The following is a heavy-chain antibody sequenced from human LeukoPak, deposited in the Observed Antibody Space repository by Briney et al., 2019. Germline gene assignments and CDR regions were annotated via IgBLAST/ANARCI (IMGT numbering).Heavy chain of an antibody. J-gene: IGHJ4*02. CDR3: ARDGTVVPFDY. V-gene: IGHV3-30*03. CDR2: TSFDGGNK. D-gene: IGHD4-23*01. Sequence: PGGSLRLSCAASGLTFSSFGMHWVRQAPGKGLEWVAVTSFDGGNKYYADSVKGRFTISRDNSKSTLYLQMNSLRAEDTAVYYCARDGTVVPFDYWGQGTLVTVSS. CDR1: GLTFSSFG.